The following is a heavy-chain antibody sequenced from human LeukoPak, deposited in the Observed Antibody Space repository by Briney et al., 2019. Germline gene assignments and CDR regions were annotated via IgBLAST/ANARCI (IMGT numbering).Heavy chain of an antibody. V-gene: IGHV4-61*05. D-gene: IGHD3-22*01. J-gene: IGHJ4*02. Sequence: PSETLSLTCTVSGGSISSSSYYWGWIRQPPGKGLEWIGYIYSSETTNYNPSLKSRVTISVDTSKNQFSLKLNSVTTADTAVYYCARPVAGYDDRPFDHWGQGTLVTVSS. CDR3: ARPVAGYDDRPFDH. CDR2: IYSSETT. CDR1: GGSISSSSYY.